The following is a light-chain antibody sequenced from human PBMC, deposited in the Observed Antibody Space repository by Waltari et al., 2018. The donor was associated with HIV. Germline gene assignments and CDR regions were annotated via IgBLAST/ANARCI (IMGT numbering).Light chain of an antibody. J-gene: IGLJ2*01. CDR3: GTWDTSLNAGV. CDR1: TSNIGNNF. Sequence: QSVLTQPPAVSAAPGQKVNISCSGTTSNIGNNFVCWYQKLPGTAPKLLIFDNHKRPSGVSDRFSASKSATSATLDITGLHTGDEAEYYCGTWDTSLNAGVFGGGTKVSVL. V-gene: IGLV1-51*01. CDR2: DNH.